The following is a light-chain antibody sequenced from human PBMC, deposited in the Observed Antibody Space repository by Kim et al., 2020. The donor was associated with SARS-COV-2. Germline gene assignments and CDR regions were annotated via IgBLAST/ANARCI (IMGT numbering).Light chain of an antibody. V-gene: IGLV2-14*03. CDR3: SSYTRSSTNYV. CDR1: SSDVGSYDY. CDR2: AVS. J-gene: IGLJ1*01. Sequence: QSVLTQPASVSGSPGQSITISCTGTSSDVGSYDYVSWYQQHPGKAPKLMIYAVSSRPSGVSNRFSGSKSANTASLTISGLQAEDEADYYCSSYTRSSTNYVFGTGTKVTVL.